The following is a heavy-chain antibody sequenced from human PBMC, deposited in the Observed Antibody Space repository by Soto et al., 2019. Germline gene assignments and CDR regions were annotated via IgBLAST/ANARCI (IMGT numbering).Heavy chain of an antibody. J-gene: IGHJ4*02. CDR1: GYNFSSYW. V-gene: IGHV5-51*01. D-gene: IGHD3-22*01. CDR3: ARMGYYDSSAYHFFY. CDR2: IHPGDSDT. Sequence: GESLKISCKGSGYNFSSYWIAWVRQMPGKGLEWMGIIHPGDSDTRYSPSFQGQVTISADKSISTAYLQWSSLKASDTAIYYCARMGYYDSSAYHFFYWGQGTLVTVSS.